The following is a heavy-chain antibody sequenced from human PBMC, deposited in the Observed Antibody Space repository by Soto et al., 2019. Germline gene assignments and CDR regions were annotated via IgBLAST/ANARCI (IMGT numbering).Heavy chain of an antibody. J-gene: IGHJ4*02. CDR1: GFTFGDYA. Sequence: EVQLVESGGGLVQPGRSLRLSCTSSGFTFGDYAMTWFRQAPGKGLEWVGFIRSKTYGGTTEYAASVRGRFTISRVDSKSIAYLQMKSLNTAATAVYYCSRDLEGAMPTRRLFDYWCQGTLVTVSS. CDR2: IRSKTYGGTT. V-gene: IGHV3-49*03. D-gene: IGHD1-26*01. CDR3: SRDLEGAMPTRRLFDY.